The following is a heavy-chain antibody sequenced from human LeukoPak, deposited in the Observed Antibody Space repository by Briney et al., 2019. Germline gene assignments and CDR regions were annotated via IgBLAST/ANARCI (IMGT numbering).Heavy chain of an antibody. CDR2: ISSSSSYI. D-gene: IGHD2-2*01. Sequence: GGSLRLSCAASGFTFSSYSMNWVRQAPGKGLEWVSSISSSSSYIYYADSVKGRFTISGDNAKNSLYLQMNSLRAEDTAVYYCAKDPGDIVVVPGPYGMDVWGQGTTVTVSS. CDR1: GFTFSSYS. J-gene: IGHJ6*02. V-gene: IGHV3-21*01. CDR3: AKDPGDIVVVPGPYGMDV.